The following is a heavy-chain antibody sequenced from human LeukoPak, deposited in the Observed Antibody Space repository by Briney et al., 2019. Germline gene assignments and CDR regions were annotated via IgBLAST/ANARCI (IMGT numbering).Heavy chain of an antibody. J-gene: IGHJ6*02. CDR2: IYYSGST. V-gene: IGHV4-59*01. CDR1: GGSISSYY. Sequence: SETLSLTCTVSGGSISSYYWSWIRQPPGKGLEWIGYIYYSGSTNYNPSLKSRVTISVDTSKNQFSLKLSSVTAADTAVYYCARAVVVRNYYYYGMDVRGQGTTVTVSS. CDR3: ARAVVVRNYYYYGMDV. D-gene: IGHD3-22*01.